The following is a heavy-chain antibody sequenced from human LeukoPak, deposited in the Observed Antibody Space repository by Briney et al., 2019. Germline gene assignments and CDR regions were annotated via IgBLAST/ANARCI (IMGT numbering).Heavy chain of an antibody. V-gene: IGHV1-18*04. CDR1: GYTFTSYY. CDR3: ARTTGYGSGSVNFDY. D-gene: IGHD3-10*01. Sequence: GASVKVSCKASGYTFTSYYMHWVRQAPGQGLEWMGWISAYNGNTNYAQKLQGRVTMTTDTSTSTAYMELRSLRSDDTAVYYCARTTGYGSGSVNFDYWGQGTLVTVSS. J-gene: IGHJ4*02. CDR2: ISAYNGNT.